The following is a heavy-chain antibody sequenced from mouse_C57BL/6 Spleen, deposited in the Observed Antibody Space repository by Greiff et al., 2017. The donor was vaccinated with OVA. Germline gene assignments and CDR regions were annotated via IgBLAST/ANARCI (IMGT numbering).Heavy chain of an antibody. CDR3: ARKLKGLYFDY. CDR2: ISDGGSYT. V-gene: IGHV5-4*03. J-gene: IGHJ2*01. D-gene: IGHD4-1*01. CDR1: GFTFSSYA. Sequence: EVMLVESGGGLVKPGGSLKLSCAASGFTFSSYAMSWVRQTPEKRLEWVATISDGGSYTYYPDNVKGRFTISRDNAKNNLYLQMSHLKSEDTAMYYCARKLKGLYFDYWGQGTTLTVSS.